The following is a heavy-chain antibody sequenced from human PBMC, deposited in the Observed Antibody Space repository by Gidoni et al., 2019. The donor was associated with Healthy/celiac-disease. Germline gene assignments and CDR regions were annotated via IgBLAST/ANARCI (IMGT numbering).Heavy chain of an antibody. V-gene: IGHV1-3*01. CDR3: ARSGLVLRFLAIDY. Sequence: QVQLVQSGAEVQKPGASVKASCNASAYTFTSYAMHWVRQAPGQSLEWMGWINAGNGNTKYSQKFQGRVTITRDTSASTAYMELSSLRSEDTAVYYCARSGLVLRFLAIDYWGQGTLVTVSS. CDR2: INAGNGNT. J-gene: IGHJ4*02. CDR1: AYTFTSYA. D-gene: IGHD3-3*01.